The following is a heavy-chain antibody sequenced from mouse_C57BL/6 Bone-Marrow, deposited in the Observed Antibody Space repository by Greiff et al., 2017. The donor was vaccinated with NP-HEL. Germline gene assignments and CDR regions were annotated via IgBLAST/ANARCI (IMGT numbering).Heavy chain of an antibody. Sequence: VQLQQSGAELVRPGTSVKMSCKASGYTFPNYWIGWAKRRPGHGLGWIGDSYPGGGYTNYNGKFKGKATLTADKSSSTAYMQFSSLTSEDSAIYYCARLGYSNYPWYFDVWGTGTTVTVSS. CDR1: GYTFPNYW. J-gene: IGHJ1*03. CDR3: ARLGYSNYPWYFDV. V-gene: IGHV1-63*01. D-gene: IGHD2-5*01. CDR2: SYPGGGYT.